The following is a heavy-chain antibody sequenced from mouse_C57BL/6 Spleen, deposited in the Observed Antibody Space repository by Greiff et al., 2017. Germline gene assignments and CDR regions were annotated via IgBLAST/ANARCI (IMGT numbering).Heavy chain of an antibody. V-gene: IGHV14-4*01. CDR3: TTNGYYYFDY. Sequence: VQLQQSGAELVRPGASVKLSCTASGFNIKDDYMHWVKQRPEQGLEWIGWIDPENGDTEYASKFQGKAPITADTSSNTAYLQLSSLTSEDTAVYYCTTNGYYYFDYWGQGTTLTVSS. D-gene: IGHD2-3*01. J-gene: IGHJ2*01. CDR2: IDPENGDT. CDR1: GFNIKDDY.